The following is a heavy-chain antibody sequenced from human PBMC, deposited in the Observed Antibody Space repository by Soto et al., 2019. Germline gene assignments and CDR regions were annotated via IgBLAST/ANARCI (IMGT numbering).Heavy chain of an antibody. Sequence: QVQLVQSGAEVKKTGASVKVSCKSSGYTFTSQKIIWVRQATGQGLEWMGWMNSNTGNAGYAQKFQGRVTMTRNASISTAFMELSSLTSEDTAVYFCARTYYDSVWGSFPDFCGQGTQVTVSS. D-gene: IGHD3-16*01. CDR2: MNSNTGNA. J-gene: IGHJ4*02. CDR3: ARTYYDSVWGSFPDF. CDR1: GYTFTSQK. V-gene: IGHV1-8*01.